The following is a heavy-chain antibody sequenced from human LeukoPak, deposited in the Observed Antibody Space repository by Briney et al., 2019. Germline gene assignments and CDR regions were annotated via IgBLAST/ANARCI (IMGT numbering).Heavy chain of an antibody. J-gene: IGHJ4*02. CDR1: GFTFSSYE. CDR2: ISSSGSTI. CDR3: ARDGSGWYILPFDY. V-gene: IGHV3-48*03. Sequence: PGGSLRLSCAASGFTFSSYEMNWVRQAPGKGLEWVSYISSSGSTIYYADSVKGRFTISRDNAKNSLYLQMNSLRAKDTAVYYCARDGSGWYILPFDYWGQGTLVTVSS. D-gene: IGHD6-19*01.